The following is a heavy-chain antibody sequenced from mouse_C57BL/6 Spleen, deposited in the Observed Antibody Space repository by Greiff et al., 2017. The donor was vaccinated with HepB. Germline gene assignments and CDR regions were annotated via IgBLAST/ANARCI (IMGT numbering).Heavy chain of an antibody. D-gene: IGHD2-3*01. CDR1: GFTFSSYG. J-gene: IGHJ1*03. CDR2: ISSGGSYT. CDR3: ARQDDGYPHWYFDV. Sequence: EVQLVESGGDLVKPGGSLKLSCAASGFTFSSYGMSWVRQTPDKRLEWVATISSGGSYTYYSDSVKGGFTISRDNAKNTLYLQMSSLKSEDTAMYYCARQDDGYPHWYFDVWGTGTTVTVSS. V-gene: IGHV5-6*01.